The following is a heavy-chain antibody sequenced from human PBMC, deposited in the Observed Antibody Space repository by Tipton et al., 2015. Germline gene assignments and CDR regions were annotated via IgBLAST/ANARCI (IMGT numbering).Heavy chain of an antibody. V-gene: IGHV1-18*01. Sequence: QVQLVQSGAEVKKPGASVKVSCKASGYSFTSYGISWVRLVPRQGLEWMGWISGHNGNTDYAQKFQGRVTLTRDTSTTTAYMELRSLTSDDTAVYYCSRDLLFSGTYKGDYWGQGTRVTVSS. J-gene: IGHJ4*02. D-gene: IGHD1-26*01. CDR3: SRDLLFSGTYKGDY. CDR2: ISGHNGNT. CDR1: GYSFTSYG.